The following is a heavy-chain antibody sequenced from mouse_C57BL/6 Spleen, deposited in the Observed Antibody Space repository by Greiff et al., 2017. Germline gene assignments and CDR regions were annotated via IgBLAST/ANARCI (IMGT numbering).Heavy chain of an antibody. D-gene: IGHD4-1*01. CDR2: IYPGDGDT. J-gene: IGHJ1*03. V-gene: IGHV1-80*01. Sequence: VQLQQSGAELVKPGASVQISCKASGYAFSSYWMNWVKQRPGKGLEWIGQIYPGDGDTNYNGKFKGKATLTADKSSSTAYMQLSSLTSEDSAVYFCARRGAGTNFDVWGTGTTVTVSS. CDR3: ARRGAGTNFDV. CDR1: GYAFSSYW.